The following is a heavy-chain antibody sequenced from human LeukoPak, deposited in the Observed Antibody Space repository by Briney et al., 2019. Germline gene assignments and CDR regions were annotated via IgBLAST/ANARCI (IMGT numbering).Heavy chain of an antibody. Sequence: PSETLSLTCAVYGGSFSGYYWSWIRQPAGKGLEWIGRIYTSGSTNYNPSLKSRVTMSVDTSKNQFSLKLSSVTAADTAVYYCARGRSSGWYFDYWGQGTLVTVSS. CDR1: GGSFSGYY. CDR3: ARGRSSGWYFDY. J-gene: IGHJ4*02. V-gene: IGHV4-59*10. CDR2: IYTSGST. D-gene: IGHD6-19*01.